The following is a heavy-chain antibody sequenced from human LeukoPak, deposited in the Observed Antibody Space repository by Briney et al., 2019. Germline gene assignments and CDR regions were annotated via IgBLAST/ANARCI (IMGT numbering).Heavy chain of an antibody. CDR1: GFTFSSYA. V-gene: IGHV3-30*14. Sequence: GGSLRLSCAASGFTFSSYAMHWVRQAPGKGLEWGAVISYDGSNKYYADSVKGRFTISRDNSKNTLYLQMNSLRAEDTAVYYCARDPELTRWGQGTLVTVSS. J-gene: IGHJ4*02. D-gene: IGHD1-14*01. CDR3: ARDPELTR. CDR2: ISYDGSNK.